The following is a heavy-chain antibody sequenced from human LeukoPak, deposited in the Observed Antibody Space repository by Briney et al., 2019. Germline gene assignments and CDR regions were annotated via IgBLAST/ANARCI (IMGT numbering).Heavy chain of an antibody. V-gene: IGHV3-30*02. CDR2: IRYDGEAK. J-gene: IGHJ4*02. CDR1: GFSIGSSG. CDR3: AKDNVGYCSSTSCFYFDY. Sequence: PGGSLRLSCAASGFSIGSSGMHWVRQSPLRGLEWVTFIRYDGEAKYYADSVKGRFTISRDNSKNTLYLQMNSLRAEDTAVYYCAKDNVGYCSSTSCFYFDYWGQGTLVTVSS. D-gene: IGHD2-2*01.